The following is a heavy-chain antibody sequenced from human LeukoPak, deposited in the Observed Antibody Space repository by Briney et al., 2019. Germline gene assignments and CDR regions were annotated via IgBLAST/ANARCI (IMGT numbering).Heavy chain of an antibody. V-gene: IGHV1-69*06. Sequence: GSSVKVSCKASGGTFSSYAISWVRQAPGQGLEWMGGIIPIFGTANYAQKFQGRVTITADKSTSTAYMELSSLRSEDTAVYYCARAVSAYGSGSRGWYYYYMDVWGKGTTVTVSS. CDR2: IIPIFGTA. CDR1: GGTFSSYA. CDR3: ARAVSAYGSGSRGWYYYYMDV. J-gene: IGHJ6*03. D-gene: IGHD3-10*01.